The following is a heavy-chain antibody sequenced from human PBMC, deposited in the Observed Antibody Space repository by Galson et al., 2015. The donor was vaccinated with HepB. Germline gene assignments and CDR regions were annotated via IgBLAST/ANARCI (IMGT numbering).Heavy chain of an antibody. CDR2: ISGSGGST. D-gene: IGHD3-10*01. J-gene: IGHJ4*02. Sequence: SLGLSCAASGFTFSSYAMSWVRQAPGKGLEWVSAISGSGGSTYYADSVKGRFTISRDNSKNTLYLQMNSLRAEDTAVYYCAKWDGSGSHFDYWGQGTLVTVSS. CDR1: GFTFSSYA. V-gene: IGHV3-23*01. CDR3: AKWDGSGSHFDY.